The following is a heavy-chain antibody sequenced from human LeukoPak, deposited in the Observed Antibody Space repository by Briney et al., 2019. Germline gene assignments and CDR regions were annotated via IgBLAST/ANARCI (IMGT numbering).Heavy chain of an antibody. CDR3: APVPVGEFGFDY. Sequence: GGSLRLSCAASGFTFSSYGMHWVRQAPGKGLEWVAVISYDGSNKYYADSVKGRFTISRDNSKNTLYLQMNSLRAEDTAVYYWAPVPVGEFGFDYWGQGTLVTVSS. CDR1: GFTFSSYG. CDR2: ISYDGSNK. V-gene: IGHV3-30*03. J-gene: IGHJ4*02. D-gene: IGHD3-10*01.